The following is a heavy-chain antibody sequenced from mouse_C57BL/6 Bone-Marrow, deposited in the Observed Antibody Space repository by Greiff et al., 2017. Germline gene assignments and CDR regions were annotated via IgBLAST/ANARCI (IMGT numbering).Heavy chain of an antibody. CDR3: ARGYYGSSYPDY. Sequence: EVQLVESEGGLVQPGRSMKLSCTASGFTFSDYYMAWVRQVPEKGLEWVANINYDGSSTYYLDSLMSRFIISRDNAKNILYLQMSRLKSEDTATYYCARGYYGSSYPDYWGQGTTLTVAS. CDR1: GFTFSDYY. D-gene: IGHD1-1*01. J-gene: IGHJ2*01. CDR2: INYDGSST. V-gene: IGHV5-16*01.